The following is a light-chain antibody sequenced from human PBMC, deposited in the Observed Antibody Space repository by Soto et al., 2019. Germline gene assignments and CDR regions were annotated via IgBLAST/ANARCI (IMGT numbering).Light chain of an antibody. Sequence: DIQMTQSPSSLSASVGDRVTITCRASQTISTYLNWYQQKPGKAPKLLIDAVSSLQSGVPSRFSGSGSGTDFTLTISRLEPEDFAVYYCQQYGSVPWTFGQGTTVEIK. V-gene: IGKV1-39*01. CDR2: AVS. J-gene: IGKJ1*01. CDR1: QTISTY. CDR3: QQYGSVPWT.